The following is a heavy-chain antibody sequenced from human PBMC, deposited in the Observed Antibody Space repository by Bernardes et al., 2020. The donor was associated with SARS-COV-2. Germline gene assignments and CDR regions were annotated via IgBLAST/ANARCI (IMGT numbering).Heavy chain of an antibody. CDR2: IYYNGGT. CDR1: GDSVSSGSYY. J-gene: IGHJ4*02. Sequence: SETLSLTCTVSGDSVSSGSYYWGWIRQPPGKGLEWIGYIYYNGGTNYNPSLKSRVIISIDTSKNQFSLRLTSVTAADTAVYYCARLIRSNWPDYWGQGTLVTVSS. D-gene: IGHD1-1*01. CDR3: ARLIRSNWPDY. V-gene: IGHV4-61*01.